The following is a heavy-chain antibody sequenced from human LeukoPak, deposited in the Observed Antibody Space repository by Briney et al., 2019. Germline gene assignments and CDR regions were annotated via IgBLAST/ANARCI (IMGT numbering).Heavy chain of an antibody. Sequence: GGSLRLSCAASGFTFSSYAMHWVRQAPGKGLEWVAFIRYDGSNKYYADSVKGRFTISRDNSKNTLYLQMNSLRAEDTAVYYCANGGIFVVGATGYWGQGTLVTVSS. D-gene: IGHD1-26*01. CDR2: IRYDGSNK. CDR1: GFTFSSYA. J-gene: IGHJ4*02. V-gene: IGHV3-30*02. CDR3: ANGGIFVVGATGY.